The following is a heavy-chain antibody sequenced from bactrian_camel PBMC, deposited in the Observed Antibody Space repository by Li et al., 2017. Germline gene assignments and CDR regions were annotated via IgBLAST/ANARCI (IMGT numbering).Heavy chain of an antibody. CDR2: IDSISST. V-gene: IGHV3S53*01. J-gene: IGHJ4*01. CDR1: TGTFRSAC. Sequence: HVQLVESGGGSVQDGGSLRLSCAARTGTFRSACMGWIRQVSGKEREGVAIIDSISSTNYADSAKGRFTISKDNAKNTLYLEMNNLKPEDTAMYYCAAEFSDPVDCSAGYSYAPDYSHFGQGTQVTVS. D-gene: IGHD2*01.